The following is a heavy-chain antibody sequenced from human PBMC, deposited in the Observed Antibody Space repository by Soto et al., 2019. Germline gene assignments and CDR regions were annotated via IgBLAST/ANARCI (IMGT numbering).Heavy chain of an antibody. CDR1: GGSLSSYA. Sequence: QGQLEQSGAEVRTPGSSVKVTCKASGGSLSSYAISWVRLAPGQGLERRGGIVPVLGTSHSAQKFQGRVTFSTDDSTTTAYRELSSLRSEDTAASYCARESPGGGYYYGMDLWGQGTTVTGSS. D-gene: IGHD3-16*01. J-gene: IGHJ6*02. V-gene: IGHV1-69*01. CDR3: ARESPGGGYYYGMDL. CDR2: IVPVLGTS.